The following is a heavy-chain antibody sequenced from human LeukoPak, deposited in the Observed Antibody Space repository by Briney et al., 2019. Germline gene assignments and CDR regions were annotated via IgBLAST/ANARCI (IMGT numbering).Heavy chain of an antibody. CDR1: GYTFSSYG. CDR2: RRAYNGNT. Sequence: ASVKVSCKASGYTFSSYGISWVRQAPGQGIEWMGWRRAYNGNTKYAQKGQCRVTMTTDSSTSTAYMELRSPRSDDTAVYYCASDQYSGSSPGHFVYWGQGTLVTVSS. CDR3: ASDQYSGSSPGHFVY. J-gene: IGHJ4*02. V-gene: IGHV1-18*01. D-gene: IGHD1-26*01.